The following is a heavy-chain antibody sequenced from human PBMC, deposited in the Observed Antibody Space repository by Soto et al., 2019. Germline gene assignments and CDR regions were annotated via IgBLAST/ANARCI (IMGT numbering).Heavy chain of an antibody. CDR2: IIPIFGTA. J-gene: IGHJ2*01. Sequence: SVKVSCKASGGTFSSYAISWVRQAPGQGLEWMGGIIPIFGTANYAQKFQGRVTITADESTSTAYMELSSLRSEDAAVYYCARDSHYYDSSGARGWYFDLWGRGTLVTSPQ. D-gene: IGHD3-22*01. CDR3: ARDSHYYDSSGARGWYFDL. V-gene: IGHV1-69*13. CDR1: GGTFSSYA.